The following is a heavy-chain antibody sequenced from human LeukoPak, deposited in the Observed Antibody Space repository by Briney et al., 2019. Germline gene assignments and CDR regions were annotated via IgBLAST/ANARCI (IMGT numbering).Heavy chain of an antibody. CDR2: ISYDGSNK. CDR3: ARYYYGSGSDY. D-gene: IGHD3-10*01. V-gene: IGHV3-30*04. CDR1: GFTFSSYA. Sequence: GRSLRLSCAASGFTFSSYAMHWVRQAPGKGLGWAAVISYDGSNKYYADSVKGRFTISRDNSKNTLYLQMNSLRAEDTAVYYCARYYYGSGSDYWGQGTLVTVSS. J-gene: IGHJ4*02.